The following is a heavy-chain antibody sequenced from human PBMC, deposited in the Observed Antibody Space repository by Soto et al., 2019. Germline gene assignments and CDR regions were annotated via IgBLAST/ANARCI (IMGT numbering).Heavy chain of an antibody. CDR1: GRSLSYYF. Sequence: SETLSLTWVFAGRSLSYYFWSLMRQPPGMALEWIGEINHLGSINYNPSLKSRVTMSVDTSKNQFSLTLNSVTAADTATYYCARGGISHWAYFYYMDVWDRGTTVTVSS. V-gene: IGHV4-34*01. CDR3: ARGGISHWAYFYYMDV. J-gene: IGHJ6*03. CDR2: INHLGSI. D-gene: IGHD2-21*01.